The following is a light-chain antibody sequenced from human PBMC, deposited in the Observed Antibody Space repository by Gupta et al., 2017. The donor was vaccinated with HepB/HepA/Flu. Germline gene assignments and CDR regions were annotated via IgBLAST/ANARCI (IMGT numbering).Light chain of an antibody. J-gene: IGLJ2*01. CDR2: EVS. V-gene: IGLV2-23*02. CDR1: SSDVGSYNL. Sequence: HSALTQPASVSGSPRQSITLSCPGTSSDVGSYNLVSWYQQPPGKAPKVLIHEVSKPPSGVSNCFSGSKSGNTASLTIAGLQAEDEADYYCCSYTGSSSVIFGGGTKLTVL. CDR3: CSYTGSSSVI.